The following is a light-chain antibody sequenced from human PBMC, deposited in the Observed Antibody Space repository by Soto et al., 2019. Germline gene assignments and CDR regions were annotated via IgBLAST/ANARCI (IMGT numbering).Light chain of an antibody. Sequence: QSALTQPASVSGSPGQSITISCTGTTSDVGRYKYVSWYQQHPDKAPKLIIYDVSNRPSGVSNRFSGSKSGNTASLTISGLQAENEAYYYFNSYTSISTYVFGTGTKVTVL. CDR1: TSDVGRYKY. CDR2: DVS. CDR3: NSYTSISTYV. J-gene: IGLJ1*01. V-gene: IGLV2-14*01.